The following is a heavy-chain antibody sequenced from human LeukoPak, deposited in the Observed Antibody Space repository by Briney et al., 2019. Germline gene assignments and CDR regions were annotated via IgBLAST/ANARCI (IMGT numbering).Heavy chain of an antibody. J-gene: IGHJ4*02. CDR1: GGSISSYY. Sequence: SETLSLTCTVSGGSISSYYWSWIRQPAGKGLEWIGRIYTSGSTNYNPSLKSRVTMSVDTSKNQFSLKLSSVTAADTAVYYCARGPTNKIAAAGVFDYWGQGTLVTVSS. CDR3: ARGPTNKIAAAGVFDY. D-gene: IGHD6-13*01. V-gene: IGHV4-4*07. CDR2: IYTSGST.